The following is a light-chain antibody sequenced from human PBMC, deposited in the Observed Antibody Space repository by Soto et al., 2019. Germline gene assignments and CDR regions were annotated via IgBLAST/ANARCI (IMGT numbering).Light chain of an antibody. CDR1: SSDVGGYNY. CDR2: DVS. V-gene: IGLV2-14*01. Sequence: QSALTHPASVSGSPGQSITISCTGTSSDVGGYNYVSWYQQHPGKAPKLMIYDVSNRPSGVSNRFSGSKSGKTASLTISGLQAEDEADYYCSSYTRSSTVVFGGGTTLTVL. CDR3: SSYTRSSTVV. J-gene: IGLJ2*01.